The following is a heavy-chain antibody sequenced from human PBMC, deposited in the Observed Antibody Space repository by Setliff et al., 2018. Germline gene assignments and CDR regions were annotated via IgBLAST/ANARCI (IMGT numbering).Heavy chain of an antibody. V-gene: IGHV4-38-2*01. J-gene: IGHJ4*02. Sequence: SETLSLTCAVSGYSISSGNYWGWIRQPPGKGLEWIGSIYYSGSTYYNPSLKSRVTISVDTSKNQFSLKLSSVTAADTAVYYCARRTEYYNFWSGYYDYWGQGTLVTVSS. CDR1: GYSISSGNY. D-gene: IGHD3-3*01. CDR3: ARRTEYYNFWSGYYDY. CDR2: IYYSGST.